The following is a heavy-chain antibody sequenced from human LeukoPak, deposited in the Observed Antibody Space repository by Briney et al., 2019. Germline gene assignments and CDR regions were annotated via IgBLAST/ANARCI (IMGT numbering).Heavy chain of an antibody. CDR2: IYYSGST. D-gene: IGHD6-19*01. Sequence: PSETLSLTCTVSGGSISSGGYYWSWIRQHPGKGLEWIGYIYYSGSTYYNPSLKSRVTISVDTSKNKFSLKLSSVTAADTAVYYCASAGGWAGYFDYWGQGTLVTVSS. J-gene: IGHJ4*02. CDR1: GGSISSGGYY. V-gene: IGHV4-31*03. CDR3: ASAGGWAGYFDY.